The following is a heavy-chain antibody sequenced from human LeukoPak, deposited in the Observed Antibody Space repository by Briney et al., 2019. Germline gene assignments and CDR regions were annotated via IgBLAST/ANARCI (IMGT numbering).Heavy chain of an antibody. V-gene: IGHV1-69*13. Sequence: SVKVSCKASGGTFSSYAISWVRQAPGQGLEWMGGIIPIFGTANYAQKFQGRVTITADESTSTAYMELSSLRSEDTAVYYCARDRRSGDAFDIWGQGTMVTVSS. J-gene: IGHJ3*02. CDR1: GGTFSSYA. CDR2: IIPIFGTA. CDR3: ARDRRSGDAFDI.